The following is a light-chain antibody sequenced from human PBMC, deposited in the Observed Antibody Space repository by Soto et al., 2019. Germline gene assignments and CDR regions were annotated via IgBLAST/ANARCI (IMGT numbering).Light chain of an antibody. J-gene: IGKJ2*01. CDR1: QGISSY. CDR2: AAA. CDR3: QQYFSYPYT. V-gene: IGKV1-8*01. Sequence: AIRMTQSPSSFSASTGDRVTITCQASQGISSYLAWYQQKPGKAPNLLIYAAATLQRGAPSRFSGSGSGTDFTLTISRLQSEDFATYYCQQYFSYPYTFGQGTKLEI.